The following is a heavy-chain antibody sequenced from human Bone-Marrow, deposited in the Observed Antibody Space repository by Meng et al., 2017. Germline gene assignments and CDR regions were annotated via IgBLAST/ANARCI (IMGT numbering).Heavy chain of an antibody. Sequence: GGSLRLSCAASGFTFSSYWMSWVRQAPGKGLEWVANIKQDGSEKYYVDSVKGRFTISRDNAKNSLYLQMNSLRAEDTAVYYCAREGGSYYDSSGYRYLDYWGQGTLVTVSS. D-gene: IGHD3-22*01. CDR3: AREGGSYYDSSGYRYLDY. J-gene: IGHJ4*02. V-gene: IGHV3-7*01. CDR2: IKQDGSEK. CDR1: GFTFSSYW.